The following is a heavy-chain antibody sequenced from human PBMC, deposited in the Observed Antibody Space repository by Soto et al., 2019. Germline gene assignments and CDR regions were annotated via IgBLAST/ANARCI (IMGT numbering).Heavy chain of an antibody. CDR1: GFTFSSYW. Sequence: EVQLVESGGGLVQPGGSLRHSCAASGFTFSSYWMHWVRQAPGKGLVWVSHINIDGSTPDYAGSVKGRFTIYRDNAKNTLYLQMNSLRDEDTAVYYCTRGGRGADYWGHGTLFTVSS. D-gene: IGHD2-15*01. V-gene: IGHV3-74*01. CDR3: TRGGRGADY. CDR2: INIDGSTP. J-gene: IGHJ4*01.